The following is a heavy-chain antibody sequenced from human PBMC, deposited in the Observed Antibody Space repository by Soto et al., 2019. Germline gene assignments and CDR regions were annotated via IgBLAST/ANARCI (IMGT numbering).Heavy chain of an antibody. CDR2: FDPEDGET. CDR3: ASNGAAAGTLIGFDP. Sequence: ASVKVSCKVSGYTLTELSMHWVRQAPGKGLEWMGGFDPEDGETIYAQKFQGRVTMTEDTSTDTAYMELSSLRSEDTAVYYCASNGAAAGTLIGFDPWGQGTLVTVSS. J-gene: IGHJ5*02. V-gene: IGHV1-24*01. D-gene: IGHD6-13*01. CDR1: GYTLTELS.